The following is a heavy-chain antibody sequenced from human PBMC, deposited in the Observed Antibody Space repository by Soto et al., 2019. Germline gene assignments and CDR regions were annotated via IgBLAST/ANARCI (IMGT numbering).Heavy chain of an antibody. Sequence: QWQLQESGPGLVKPSQTLSLTCTVSGGSISSGDYYWSWIRQHPGKGLEWIGYIDYSGSTYYNPSPRSRVTISVDTSKNQFSLKLSSVTAADTAVYYCARWWSGSRQGFDPWGQGTLVTVSS. CDR3: ARWWSGSRQGFDP. CDR2: IDYSGST. V-gene: IGHV4-31*03. CDR1: GGSISSGDYY. D-gene: IGHD3-3*01. J-gene: IGHJ5*02.